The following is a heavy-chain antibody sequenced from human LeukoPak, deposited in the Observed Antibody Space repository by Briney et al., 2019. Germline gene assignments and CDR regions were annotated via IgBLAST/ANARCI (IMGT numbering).Heavy chain of an antibody. CDR3: ARRYSDILTGHRSYYYYLDV. Sequence: SETLSLTCAVSGDSISSYYWIWIRQPPGKGLEWIGHIHYSGSTNYNPSLKSRVTISVDTSKNQFSLKLSSVTAADTAVYYCARRYSDILTGHRSYYYYLDVWGKGTTVTISS. CDR2: IHYSGST. D-gene: IGHD3-9*01. J-gene: IGHJ6*03. V-gene: IGHV4-59*12. CDR1: GDSISSYY.